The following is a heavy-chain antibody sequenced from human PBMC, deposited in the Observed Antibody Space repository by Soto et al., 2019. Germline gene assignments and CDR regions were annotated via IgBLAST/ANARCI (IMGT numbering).Heavy chain of an antibody. V-gene: IGHV6-1*01. CDR1: GDSVSSNSAA. CDR3: GRDPQYCSTTTCPNDAFDI. Sequence: SQTLSLTCAISGDSVSSNSAAWSWIRQSPSRGLEWLGRTYYRSKWFTDYTVSVKSRIAIHPDTSKNQFSLHLKSVTPEDTAVYYCGRDPQYCSTTTCPNDAFDIWGQGTMVTVSS. D-gene: IGHD2-2*01. CDR2: TYYRSKWFT. J-gene: IGHJ3*02.